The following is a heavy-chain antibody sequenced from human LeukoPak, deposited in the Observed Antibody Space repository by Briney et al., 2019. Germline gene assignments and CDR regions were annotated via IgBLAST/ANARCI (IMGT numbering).Heavy chain of an antibody. J-gene: IGHJ4*02. D-gene: IGHD2-15*01. CDR3: ARHDCSGGSCPLAY. Sequence: GESLKISCKGSGYTFTSYWITWVRQMPGKGLEWMGRIDPSDSHASYSPSLQGHVTISADKSINTAYLQWSSLKASETAMYYCARHDCSGGSCPLAYWGQGTLVTVPS. CDR2: IDPSDSHA. CDR1: GYTFTSYW. V-gene: IGHV5-10-1*01.